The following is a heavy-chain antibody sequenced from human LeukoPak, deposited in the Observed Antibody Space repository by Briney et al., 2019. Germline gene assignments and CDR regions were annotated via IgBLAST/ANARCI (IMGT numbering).Heavy chain of an antibody. CDR1: GGSFSGYY. V-gene: IGHV4-34*01. Sequence: SETLSLTCAVYGGSFSGYYWSWIRQPPGKGLEWIGEINHSGSTNYNPSLKSRVTISVDTSKNQFSLKLSSVTAADTAMYYCARDFGSFRIGAWGQGTLVTVSS. CDR2: INHSGST. CDR3: ARDFGSFRIGA. D-gene: IGHD3-3*01. J-gene: IGHJ5*02.